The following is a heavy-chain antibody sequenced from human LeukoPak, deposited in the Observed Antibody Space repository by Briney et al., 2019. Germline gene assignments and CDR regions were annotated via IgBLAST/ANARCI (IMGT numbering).Heavy chain of an antibody. Sequence: SETLSLTCTVSGGSISSGSYYCGWIPQPPGKGLEWIGSIYHSGNTYYNPSLKSRVTLSVDTSKNQFSLKLSSVTAADTAVYYCAGSNYDNWFDPWGQGTLVSVSS. CDR1: GGSISSGSYY. D-gene: IGHD3-10*01. V-gene: IGHV4-39*01. CDR2: IYHSGNT. J-gene: IGHJ5*02. CDR3: AGSNYDNWFDP.